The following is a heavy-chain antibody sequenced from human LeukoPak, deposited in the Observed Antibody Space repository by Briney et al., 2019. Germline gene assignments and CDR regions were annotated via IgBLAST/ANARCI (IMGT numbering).Heavy chain of an antibody. CDR1: GGSFSGYY. CDR2: INHSGNT. V-gene: IGHV4-34*01. Sequence: SETLSLTCAVYGGSFSGYYWSWIRQPPGKGLEWIGEINHSGNTNYNPSLKSRVTISVDTSKNQFSLKLSSVTAADTAVYYCARLFHNYDYVWGSYRRAAFDIRGQGTMVTVSS. D-gene: IGHD3-16*02. CDR3: ARLFHNYDYVWGSYRRAAFDI. J-gene: IGHJ3*02.